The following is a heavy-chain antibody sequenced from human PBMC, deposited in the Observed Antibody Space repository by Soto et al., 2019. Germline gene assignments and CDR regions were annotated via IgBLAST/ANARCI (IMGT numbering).Heavy chain of an antibody. CDR1: GFTFSSYS. V-gene: IGHV3-21*01. D-gene: IGHD2-2*02. CDR3: ARDLGYCSSTSCYTDYGMDF. J-gene: IGHJ6*02. CDR2: ISSSSRYI. Sequence: VQLVESGGGLVKPGGSLRLSCAASGFTFSSYSMNWVRQAPGKGLAWVSSISSSSRYIYYADSVKGRFTISRDNAKNSLYLQMNSLRAEDTAVYYCARDLGYCSSTSCYTDYGMDFWGQGTTVTVSS.